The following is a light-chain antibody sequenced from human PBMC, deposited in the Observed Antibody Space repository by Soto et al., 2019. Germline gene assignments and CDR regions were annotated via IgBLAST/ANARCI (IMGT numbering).Light chain of an antibody. CDR1: SSNIGSNI. CDR2: SHN. V-gene: IGLV1-44*01. Sequence: QAVVTQPPSASGTPGQRVTISCSGSSSNIGSNIVNWYQQLPGTAPTLLIYSHNQRPSGVPDRFSGSKSGTSASLAISGLQSEDEADYYCAAWDGSLNGWVFGGGTKLTVL. J-gene: IGLJ3*02. CDR3: AAWDGSLNGWV.